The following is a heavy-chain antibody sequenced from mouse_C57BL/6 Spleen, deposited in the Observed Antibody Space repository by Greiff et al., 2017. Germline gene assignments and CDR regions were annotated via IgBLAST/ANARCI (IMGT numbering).Heavy chain of an antibody. Sequence: QVQLKQSGAELVKPGASVKISCKASGYAFSSYWMNWVKQRPGKGLEWIGQIYPGDGDPNYNGKFKGKATLTADKSSSTAYMQLRSLTAEDSAVYFCAGSMVTTADWGQGTLVTVSA. D-gene: IGHD2-2*01. CDR3: AGSMVTTAD. J-gene: IGHJ3*01. CDR2: IYPGDGDP. CDR1: GYAFSSYW. V-gene: IGHV1-80*01.